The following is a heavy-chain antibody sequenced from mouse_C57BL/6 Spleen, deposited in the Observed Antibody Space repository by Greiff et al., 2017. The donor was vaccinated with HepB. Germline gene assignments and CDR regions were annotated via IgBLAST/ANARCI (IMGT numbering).Heavy chain of an antibody. V-gene: IGHV1-50*01. CDR3: ANYDYDWYFDV. Sequence: QVQLQQSGAELVKPWASVKLFFKGSGYNFTSYWMQWVKQRPGQGLEWIGEIDPSDSYTNYNQKFKGKATLTVDTSASTAYMQLSSLTSEDSAVYYCANYDYDWYFDVWGTGTTVTVSS. CDR1: GYNFTSYW. D-gene: IGHD2-4*01. CDR2: IDPSDSYT. J-gene: IGHJ1*03.